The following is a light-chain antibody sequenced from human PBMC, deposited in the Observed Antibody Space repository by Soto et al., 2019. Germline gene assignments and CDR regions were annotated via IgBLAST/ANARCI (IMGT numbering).Light chain of an antibody. CDR1: LSVSVY. CDR2: DAS. J-gene: IGKJ5*01. CDR3: MQALQNPVT. Sequence: EIVLTQSPGTLSLSPGERATLSCRTSLSVSVYLDWYQQKPGQAPRLLISDASNRATGIPARFSGSGSGTDFTLKISRVEAEDVGIYYCMQALQNPVTFGQGTRLEIK. V-gene: IGKV3-11*01.